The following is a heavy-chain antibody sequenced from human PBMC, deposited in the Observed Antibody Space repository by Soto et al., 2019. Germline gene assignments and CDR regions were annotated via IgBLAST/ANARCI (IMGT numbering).Heavy chain of an antibody. CDR1: GDSVSSNSAA. CDR2: TYYRSKWYN. D-gene: IGHD6-25*01. CDR3: ARGRGSSGLYYYYYMDV. V-gene: IGHV6-1*01. Sequence: SQTLSLTCAISGDSVSSNSAAWNWIRQSPSRGLEWLGRTYYRSKWYNDYAVSVKSRITINPDTSKNQFSLQLNSVTPEDTAVYYCARGRGSSGLYYYYYMDVWGKGTTVTVSS. J-gene: IGHJ6*03.